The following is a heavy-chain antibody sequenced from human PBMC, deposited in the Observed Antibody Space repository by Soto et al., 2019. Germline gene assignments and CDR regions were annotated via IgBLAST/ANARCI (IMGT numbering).Heavy chain of an antibody. V-gene: IGHV3-11*06. CDR2: ISSSSSYT. CDR3: ARGLDSSGYNPRGGYYYYYGMDV. CDR1: GFTFSDYY. Sequence: GGSLRLSCAASGFTFSDYYMSWIRQAPGKGLEWVSYISSSSSYTNYADSVKGRFTISRDNAKNSLYLQMNSLRAEDTAVYYCARGLDSSGYNPRGGYYYYYGMDVWGQGTTVTVSS. D-gene: IGHD3-22*01. J-gene: IGHJ6*02.